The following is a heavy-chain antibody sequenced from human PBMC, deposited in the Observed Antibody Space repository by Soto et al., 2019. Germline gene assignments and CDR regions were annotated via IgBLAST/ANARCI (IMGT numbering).Heavy chain of an antibody. CDR2: ISWNTNNI. V-gene: IGHV3-9*01. CDR3: AKDSVVRGVGFYYFDF. J-gene: IGHJ4*02. CDR1: GFTFDDYA. Sequence: GGSLRLSCAASGFTFDDYAMHWVRQAPGKGLEWVSGISWNTNNIDYADSVKGRFTISRDNAKNSLYLQMNSLRAEDTALYYCAKDSVVRGVGFYYFDFWGQGTLVTVSS. D-gene: IGHD3-10*01.